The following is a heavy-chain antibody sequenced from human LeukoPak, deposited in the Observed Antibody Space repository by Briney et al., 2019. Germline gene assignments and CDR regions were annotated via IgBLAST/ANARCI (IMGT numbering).Heavy chain of an antibody. D-gene: IGHD1-7*01. CDR1: GFTFSSYA. J-gene: IGHJ4*02. CDR2: ISSSGSTT. Sequence: GGSLRLSCAASGFTFSSYAMSWVRQVPGKGLEWLSAISSSGSTTYYADSVKGRFTISRDNSKNTLYPQMNSLRAEDTAVYYCAEKKNFYFDYWGQGTLVTVSS. V-gene: IGHV3-23*01. CDR3: AEKKNFYFDY.